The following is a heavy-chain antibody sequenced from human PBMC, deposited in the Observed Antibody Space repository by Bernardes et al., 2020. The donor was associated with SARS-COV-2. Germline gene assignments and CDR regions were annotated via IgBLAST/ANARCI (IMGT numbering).Heavy chain of an antibody. Sequence: GESLKISCKGSGYSFTNYWIGWVRQMPGKGLEWMGIIYPGDSDTRDSPSFQGQVTISADKSISTAYLQWSSLKASDTAMYYCARLLHSQRSYFDYWGQGTLVTVSS. CDR2: IYPGDSDT. CDR3: ARLLHSQRSYFDY. J-gene: IGHJ4*02. D-gene: IGHD2-15*01. V-gene: IGHV5-51*01. CDR1: GYSFTNYW.